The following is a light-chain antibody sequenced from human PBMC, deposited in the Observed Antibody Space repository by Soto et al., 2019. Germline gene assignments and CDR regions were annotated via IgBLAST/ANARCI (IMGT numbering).Light chain of an antibody. Sequence: DIQMTQSPSAMSASVGDTVTITCRASQGVNNYLAWFQQKPGKVPQRLIYAASSLQSGVPSRFSGSGSGTEFTLTIKSLQPDDFETYYCLQHLAYHLNFGGGPKVDIX. CDR1: QGVNNY. CDR2: AAS. CDR3: LQHLAYHLN. V-gene: IGKV1-17*03. J-gene: IGKJ4*01.